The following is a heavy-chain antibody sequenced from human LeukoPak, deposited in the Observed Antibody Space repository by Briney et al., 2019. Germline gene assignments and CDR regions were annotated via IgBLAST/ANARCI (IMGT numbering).Heavy chain of an antibody. V-gene: IGHV3-23*01. Sequence: PGGSLRLSCAASGFTFSTYAMGWVRQAPGKGLEWVSGISGSGGSTYYADSVKGRFTISRDNSKNTLYLQMNSLRAEDTAVYYCAMAGRGYYFDYWGQGALVTVSS. D-gene: IGHD6-19*01. CDR2: ISGSGGST. J-gene: IGHJ4*02. CDR1: GFTFSTYA. CDR3: AMAGRGYYFDY.